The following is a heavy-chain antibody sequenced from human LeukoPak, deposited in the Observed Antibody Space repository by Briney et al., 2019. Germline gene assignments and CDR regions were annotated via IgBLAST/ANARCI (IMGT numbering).Heavy chain of an antibody. Sequence: PKAPVKVSCKASGGTFSSYAISWVRQAPGQGLEWMGRIIPILGIANYAQKFQGRVTITADKSTSAAYMELSSLRSEDTAVYYCARDRYCSGGSCQRMANWFDPWGQGTLVTVSS. CDR3: ARDRYCSGGSCQRMANWFDP. CDR1: GGTFSSYA. J-gene: IGHJ5*02. CDR2: IIPILGIA. D-gene: IGHD2-15*01. V-gene: IGHV1-69*04.